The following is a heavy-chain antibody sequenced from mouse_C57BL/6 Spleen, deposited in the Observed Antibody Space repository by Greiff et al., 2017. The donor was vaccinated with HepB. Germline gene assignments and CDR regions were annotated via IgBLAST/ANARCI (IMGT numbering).Heavy chain of an antibody. Sequence: VKLMESGPGLVAPSQSLSITCTVSGFSLTSYGVDWVRQSPGKGLEWLGVIWGVGSTNYNSALKSRLSISKDNSKSQVFLKMNSLQTDDTAMYYCARTSYYSNLYYAMDYWGQGTSVTVSS. D-gene: IGHD2-5*01. CDR3: ARTSYYSNLYYAMDY. V-gene: IGHV2-6*01. CDR1: GFSLTSYG. J-gene: IGHJ4*01. CDR2: IWGVGST.